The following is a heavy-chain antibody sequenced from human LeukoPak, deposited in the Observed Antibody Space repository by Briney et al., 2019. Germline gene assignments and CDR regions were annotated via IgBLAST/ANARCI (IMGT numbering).Heavy chain of an antibody. CDR1: GFTFKDYA. D-gene: IGHD2-2*01. V-gene: IGHV3-30*04. J-gene: IGHJ1*01. CDR2: IASDGRTT. CDR3: ARPAEASCSGTSCYRYFHH. Sequence: GRALRLSCSASGFTFKDYAMHWVRQAPGLGLEWVAVIASDGRTTYYADSVSDRFTISRDNSNNALSLQMNSLSADDTAVYYCARPAEASCSGTSCYRYFHHWGQGTLVIVSS.